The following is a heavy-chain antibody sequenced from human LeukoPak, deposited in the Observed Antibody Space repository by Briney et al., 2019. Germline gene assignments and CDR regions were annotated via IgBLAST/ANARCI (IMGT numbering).Heavy chain of an antibody. CDR1: GFTFNKYG. CDR2: IWYDGSYE. Sequence: GGSLRHSCVASGFTFNKYGVHWVRQAPGKGLEWVAVIWYDGSYEYYADSVKGRLAISRDNDKNTVNLQMNSLRVEDSAVYYCARDGSGLAVRGWFDFWGQGTLVTVSS. J-gene: IGHJ5*01. D-gene: IGHD3-10*01. CDR3: ARDGSGLAVRGWFDF. V-gene: IGHV3-33*01.